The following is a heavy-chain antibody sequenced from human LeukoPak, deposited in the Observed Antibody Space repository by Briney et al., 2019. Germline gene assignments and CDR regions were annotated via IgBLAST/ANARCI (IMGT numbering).Heavy chain of an antibody. V-gene: IGHV3-30*18. J-gene: IGHJ4*02. Sequence: GGSLRLSCAASGFTFSSYGMHWVRQAPGKGLEWVAVISYDGSNKYYADSVKGRFTISRDNSKNTLYLQMNSLRAEDTAVYYCAKDRLLPGGGYDGGHLDYWGQGTLVTVSS. D-gene: IGHD5-12*01. CDR1: GFTFSSYG. CDR3: AKDRLLPGGGYDGGHLDY. CDR2: ISYDGSNK.